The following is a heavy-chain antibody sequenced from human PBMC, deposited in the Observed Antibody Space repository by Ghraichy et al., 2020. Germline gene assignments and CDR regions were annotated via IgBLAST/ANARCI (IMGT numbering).Heavy chain of an antibody. CDR3: ARVQGAPFYYDSSGYYYFDY. Sequence: SETLSLTCTVSGGSISSGAYYWIWIRQHPGKGLEWIGFISYIGRTYYNPSLKSRLTLSVDTSENQFSLKLTSVTAADTAVYYCARVQGAPFYYDSSGYYYFDYWGQGTLVTVSS. V-gene: IGHV4-31*03. D-gene: IGHD3-22*01. J-gene: IGHJ4*02. CDR2: ISYIGRT. CDR1: GGSISSGAYY.